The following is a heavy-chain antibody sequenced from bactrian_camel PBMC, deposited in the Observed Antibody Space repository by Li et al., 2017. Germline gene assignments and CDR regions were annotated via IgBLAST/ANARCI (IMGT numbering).Heavy chain of an antibody. Sequence: VQLVESGGGSVQAGGSLRLSCAASGFTFSSYAMSWVRQAPGKGLEWVSAITSGGGSPYYADSVKGRFTISRDNAKNMLYLQMNSLKTDDTAVYYCVIGFLADFGYGDQGTQVTVS. CDR1: GFTFSSYA. CDR2: ITSGGGSP. V-gene: IGHV3S40*01. D-gene: IGHD1*01. J-gene: IGHJ6*01. CDR3: VIGFLADFGY.